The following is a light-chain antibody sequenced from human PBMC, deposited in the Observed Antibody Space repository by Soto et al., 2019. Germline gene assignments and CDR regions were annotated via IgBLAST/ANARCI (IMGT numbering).Light chain of an antibody. J-gene: IGKJ1*01. CDR2: AAS. Sequence: DIQMTQSPSSLSASVGDRVTITCRASQSISSYLNWYKQQPGKAPNLLIYAASSLQSGVPSRFSGSGSGTDFTLTIRSLKPEEFATDYCQRYNSNRTFGQGTKVDIK. CDR3: QRYNSNRT. CDR1: QSISSY. V-gene: IGKV1-39*01.